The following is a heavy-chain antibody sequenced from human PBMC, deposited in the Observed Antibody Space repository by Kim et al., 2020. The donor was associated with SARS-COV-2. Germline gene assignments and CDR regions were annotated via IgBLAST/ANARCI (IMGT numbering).Heavy chain of an antibody. CDR1: GASISSSSYY. CDR3: ARISSTSWPPTPTYFDY. CDR2: IYFSGST. Sequence: SETLSLTCTVSGASISSSSYYWGWIRQTPGKGLEWIGSIYFSGSTYFNPSLKSPVTMSVDTSKNQFSLRLYSVTAADTAVFYCARISSTSWPPTPTYFDYWGQGTLVTVSS. D-gene: IGHD6-13*01. V-gene: IGHV4-39*07. J-gene: IGHJ4*02.